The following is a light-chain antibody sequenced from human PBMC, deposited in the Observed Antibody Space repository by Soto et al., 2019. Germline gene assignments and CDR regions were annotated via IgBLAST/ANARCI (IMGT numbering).Light chain of an antibody. J-gene: IGLJ2*01. CDR1: SSDVGGSNY. CDR2: DVS. Sequence: QSVLTQPRSVSGSPGQSVTISCTGTSSDVGGSNYVSWYQQHPGKAPKLIISDVSKRPSGVPDRFSGSKSGNTASLTISGLQGEDEADYYCCSHAGSYVVFGGGTKLTVL. CDR3: CSHAGSYVV. V-gene: IGLV2-11*01.